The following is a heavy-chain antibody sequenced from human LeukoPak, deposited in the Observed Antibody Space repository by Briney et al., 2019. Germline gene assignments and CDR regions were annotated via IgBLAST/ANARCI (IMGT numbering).Heavy chain of an antibody. Sequence: GGSLRLSCAASGFTFISYSMNGVRQAPGKGLEWVSSISSSSSYIYYADSVKGRFTISRDNAKNSLYLQMNSLRAEDTAVYYCARIYRYCSSTSCYVSNYYYMDVWGKGTTVTVSS. CDR1: GFTFISYS. J-gene: IGHJ6*03. D-gene: IGHD2-2*01. CDR3: ARIYRYCSSTSCYVSNYYYMDV. CDR2: ISSSSSYI. V-gene: IGHV3-21*01.